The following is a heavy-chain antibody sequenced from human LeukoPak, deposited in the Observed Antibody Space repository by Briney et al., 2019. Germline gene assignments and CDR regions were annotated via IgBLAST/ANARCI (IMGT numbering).Heavy chain of an antibody. D-gene: IGHD3-22*01. V-gene: IGHV3-21*01. CDR3: VRLRRNSDTSGFYYYYDF. Sequence: PGGSLRLSCTGSQLIFSKYGLNWVRQSPGKGLEWVSSISVRSNYIYYADSVRGRFRISRDDARDSLYLQMNSLRAEDTAVYYCVRLRRNSDTSGFYYYYDFWGQGTLVTVSS. J-gene: IGHJ4*02. CDR1: QLIFSKYG. CDR2: ISVRSNYI.